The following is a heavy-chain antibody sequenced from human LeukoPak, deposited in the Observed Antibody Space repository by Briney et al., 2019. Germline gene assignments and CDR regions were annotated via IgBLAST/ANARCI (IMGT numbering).Heavy chain of an antibody. Sequence: GASVKVSCKASGYTFTSYGISWVRQAPGQGLEWMGWISAYNGNTNYAQKPQGRVTMTTDTSTSTAYMELRSLRSDDTAVYYCASMALWFGESNAFDIWGQGTMVTVSS. D-gene: IGHD3-10*01. V-gene: IGHV1-18*01. CDR3: ASMALWFGESNAFDI. CDR2: ISAYNGNT. J-gene: IGHJ3*02. CDR1: GYTFTSYG.